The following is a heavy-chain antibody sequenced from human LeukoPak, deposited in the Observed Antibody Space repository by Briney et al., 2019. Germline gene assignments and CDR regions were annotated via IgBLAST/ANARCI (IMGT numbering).Heavy chain of an antibody. CDR2: MNPNSGNT. V-gene: IGHV1-8*01. Sequence: ASVKVSCKASGYTFTGYDINWVRQATGQGLEWMGWMNPNSGNTGYAQKFQGRVTMTRNTSISTAYMELSSLRSEDTAVYYCARGLKRTIFGVVIPRRYNWFDPWGQGTLVTVSS. CDR3: ARGLKRTIFGVVIPRRYNWFDP. D-gene: IGHD3-3*01. CDR1: GYTFTGYD. J-gene: IGHJ5*02.